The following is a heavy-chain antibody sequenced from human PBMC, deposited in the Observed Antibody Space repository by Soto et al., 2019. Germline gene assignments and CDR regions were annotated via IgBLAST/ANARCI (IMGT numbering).Heavy chain of an antibody. CDR1: GYSFTSYW. D-gene: IGHD2-15*01. Sequence: EVQLVQSGAEVKKPGESLKISCKGSGYSFTSYWIGWVRQMPGKGLEWMGIIYPGDSDTRYSPSFQGQVTISADKSISTAYLQWSSLKASDTAMYYCARPMGYCSGGSCSSYYYYGMDVWGQGTTVTVSS. J-gene: IGHJ6*02. CDR3: ARPMGYCSGGSCSSYYYYGMDV. V-gene: IGHV5-51*03. CDR2: IYPGDSDT.